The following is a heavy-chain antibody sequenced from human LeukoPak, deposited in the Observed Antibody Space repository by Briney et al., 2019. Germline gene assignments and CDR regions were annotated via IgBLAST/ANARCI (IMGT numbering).Heavy chain of an antibody. CDR1: GGSISSSSYY. V-gene: IGHV4-39*01. CDR2: IYYSGST. D-gene: IGHD1/OR15-1a*01. J-gene: IGHJ4*02. CDR3: ARLSYNWNTGY. Sequence: SETLSLTCTVSGGSISSSSYYWGWIRQPPGKGLEWIGSIYYSGSTYYSPSLNGRVTISIDTSKNQFSLKLTSVTAADTAVYYCARLSYNWNTGYWGQGTLVTVSS.